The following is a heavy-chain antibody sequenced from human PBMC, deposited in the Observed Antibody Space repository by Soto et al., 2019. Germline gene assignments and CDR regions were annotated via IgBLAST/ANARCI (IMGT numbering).Heavy chain of an antibody. Sequence: QLQLVQSGAEVRKPGSSVKVSCKASGGTFSRHAISWVRQAPGQGLEWMGGIIPIFGTANHAQKFQGRVTIIADASTSTVYMELSSLRSEDTAMYYCARGWGYDSNDYYYAYWGQGTLVIVSS. D-gene: IGHD3-22*01. CDR3: ARGWGYDSNDYYYAY. CDR1: GGTFSRHA. J-gene: IGHJ4*02. V-gene: IGHV1-69*01. CDR2: IIPIFGTA.